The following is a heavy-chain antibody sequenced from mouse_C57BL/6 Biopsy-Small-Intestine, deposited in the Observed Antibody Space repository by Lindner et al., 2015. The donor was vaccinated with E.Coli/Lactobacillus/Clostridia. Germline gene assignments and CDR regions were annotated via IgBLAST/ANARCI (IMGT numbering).Heavy chain of an antibody. CDR3: ARDSCIDGSCYNWFDP. V-gene: IGHV1-18*01. CDR2: INPNNGDT. Sequence: SVKASCKTSGYTFTVYHMHWVRQAPGQGLEWMGWINPNNGDTNYAQKFQGRVSMTRDTSISTAYMDLSRLTSDDTAVYYCARDSCIDGSCYNWFDPWGQGTLVTVS. J-gene: IGHJ3*01. CDR1: GYTFTVYH. D-gene: IGHD2-3*01.